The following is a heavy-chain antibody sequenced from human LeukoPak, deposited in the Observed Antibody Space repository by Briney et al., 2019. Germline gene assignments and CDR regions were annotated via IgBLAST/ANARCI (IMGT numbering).Heavy chain of an antibody. CDR3: ARAPDIVVVPAAKERSFDI. CDR1: GGSFRGYY. J-gene: IGHJ3*02. CDR2: INHSGST. D-gene: IGHD2-2*01. Sequence: SETLSLTCAVYGGSFRGYYWSWVRQPPGKGLEWIGEINHSGSTNYNPSLKSRVTISVDKSTNQFSLKLRSVTAADTAVYYCARAPDIVVVPAAKERSFDIWGQGTMVTVSS. V-gene: IGHV4-34*01.